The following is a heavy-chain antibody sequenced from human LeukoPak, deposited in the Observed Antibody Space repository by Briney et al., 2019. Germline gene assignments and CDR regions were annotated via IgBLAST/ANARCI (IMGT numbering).Heavy chain of an antibody. J-gene: IGHJ4*01. CDR3: ARETSLAGFASGSGFNY. CDR1: GGSFSGYY. Sequence: SETLSLTCAVYGGSFSGYYWSWIRQPPGKGLEWIGEINHSGSTNYNPSLKSRVTISVDTSKNQFSLKLSSVTAADTATYYCARETSLAGFASGSGFNYWGQGILVSVSS. V-gene: IGHV4-34*01. D-gene: IGHD6-19*01. CDR2: INHSGST.